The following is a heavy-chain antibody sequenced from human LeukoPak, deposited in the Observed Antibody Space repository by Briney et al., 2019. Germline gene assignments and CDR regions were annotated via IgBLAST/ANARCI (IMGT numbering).Heavy chain of an antibody. V-gene: IGHV3-21*01. CDR2: ISSSSGYI. Sequence: PGGSLRLSCAASGFTFSSYTMNWVRQAPGKGLEWVSSISSSSGYIYYADSVKGRFTISRDNAKNSLYLQMNSLRAEDTAVYYRAREAAFDIWGQGTMVTVSS. J-gene: IGHJ3*02. CDR1: GFTFSSYT. CDR3: AREAAFDI.